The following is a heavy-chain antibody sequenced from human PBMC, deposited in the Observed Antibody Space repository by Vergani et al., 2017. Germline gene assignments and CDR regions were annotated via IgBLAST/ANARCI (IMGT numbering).Heavy chain of an antibody. J-gene: IGHJ6*02. CDR1: GYTLTELS. D-gene: IGHD3-3*01. V-gene: IGHV1-24*01. CDR2: FDPEDGET. CDR3: ARAGGIGDTIFGVVINYYYGMDV. Sequence: QVQLVQSGAEVKKPGASVKVSCKVSGYTLTELSMHWVRQAPGKGLEWMGGFDPEDGETIYAQKFQGRVTMTEDTSTDTAYMELNSLRAEDTAVYYCARAGGIGDTIFGVVINYYYGMDVWGQGTTVTVSS.